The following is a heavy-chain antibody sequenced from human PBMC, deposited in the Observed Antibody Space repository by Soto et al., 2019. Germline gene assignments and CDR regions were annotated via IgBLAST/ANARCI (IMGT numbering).Heavy chain of an antibody. CDR1: GGSISSGGYY. CDR2: IYYSGST. Sequence: QVQLQESGPGLVKPSQTLSLTCTVSGGSISSGGYYWSWIRQHPGKGLEWIGYIYYSGSTYYNPSLKSRVTRSVDTSKNQFSLKLSSVTAADTAVYYCARSPPYSSGWYGSFDIWGQGTMVTVSS. D-gene: IGHD6-19*01. V-gene: IGHV4-31*03. J-gene: IGHJ3*02. CDR3: ARSPPYSSGWYGSFDI.